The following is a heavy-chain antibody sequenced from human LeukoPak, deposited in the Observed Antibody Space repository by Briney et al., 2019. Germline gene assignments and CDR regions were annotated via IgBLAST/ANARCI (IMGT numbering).Heavy chain of an antibody. Sequence: ASVKVSCKASGGTFSSYAISWVRQAPGQGLEWMGGIIPIFGTANYAQKFQGRVTITADESTSTAYMELSSLRSEDTAVYYCASGGIAAAGTFDYWGQGTLVPVSS. V-gene: IGHV1-69*13. CDR3: ASGGIAAAGTFDY. CDR2: IIPIFGTA. D-gene: IGHD6-13*01. J-gene: IGHJ4*02. CDR1: GGTFSSYA.